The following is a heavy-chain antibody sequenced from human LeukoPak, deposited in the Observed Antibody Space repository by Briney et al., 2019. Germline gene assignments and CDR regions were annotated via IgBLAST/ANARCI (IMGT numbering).Heavy chain of an antibody. CDR1: GFTFSSYG. CDR2: IRYDGSNK. D-gene: IGHD2-21*02. V-gene: IGHV3-33*01. J-gene: IGHJ6*03. CDR3: ARKMVTGHYYYMDV. Sequence: GGSLRLSCAASGFTFSSYGMHWVRQAPGKGLEWVAVIRYDGSNKYYADSVKGRFTISRDNSKNTLYLQMSSLRAEDTALYYCARKMVTGHYYYMDVWGKGTTVTVSS.